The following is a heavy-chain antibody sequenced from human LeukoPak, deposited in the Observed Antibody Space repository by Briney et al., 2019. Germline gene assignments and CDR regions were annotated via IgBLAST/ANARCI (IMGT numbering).Heavy chain of an antibody. V-gene: IGHV4-34*01. D-gene: IGHD2-2*01. CDR1: GGSFSGYY. J-gene: IGHJ5*02. CDR2: INHSGST. CDR3: ARVPGYCSSTSCLNRFDP. Sequence: PSETLSLTCAVYGGSFSGYYWSWIRQPPGKGLEWIGEINHSGSTNYNPSLKSRVTISVDTSKNQFSLKLSSVTAADTAVYYCARVPGYCSSTSCLNRFDPWGQGTLVTVSS.